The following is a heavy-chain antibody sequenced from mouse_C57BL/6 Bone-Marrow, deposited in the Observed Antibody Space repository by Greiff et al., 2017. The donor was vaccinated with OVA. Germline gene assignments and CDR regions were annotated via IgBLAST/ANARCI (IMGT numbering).Heavy chain of an antibody. J-gene: IGHJ2*01. CDR1: GYTFTDYE. Sequence: VQLQQSGAELVRPGASVTLSCKASGYTFTDYEMHWVKQTPVHGLEWIGAIDPETGGTAYNQKFKGKAILTADKSSSTAYVELRSLTSEDSAVYYCTRRLPYYYGSSPFDYWGQGTTLTVSS. V-gene: IGHV1-15*01. CDR2: IDPETGGT. D-gene: IGHD1-1*01. CDR3: TRRLPYYYGSSPFDY.